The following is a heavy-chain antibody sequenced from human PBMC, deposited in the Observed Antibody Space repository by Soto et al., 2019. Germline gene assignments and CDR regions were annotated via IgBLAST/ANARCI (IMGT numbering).Heavy chain of an antibody. CDR1: GGSISSGSYY. Sequence: QVQLQESGPGLVKPSQTLSLTCTVSGGSISSGSYYWTWIRQQQGKGLEWIGYIYYSGSTYYNPSPNIRVTISVDPSKTQFSLKLSSVTAADTAVYYCARQRPEAHYFDYWGQGTLVTVSS. CDR3: ARQRPEAHYFDY. D-gene: IGHD6-25*01. V-gene: IGHV4-31*03. CDR2: IYYSGST. J-gene: IGHJ4*02.